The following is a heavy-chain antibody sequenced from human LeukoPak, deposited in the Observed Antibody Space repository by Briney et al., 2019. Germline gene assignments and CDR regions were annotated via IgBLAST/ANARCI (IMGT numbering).Heavy chain of an antibody. CDR3: ARESCSSTSCYAEAPHYYGMDV. Sequence: PSETLFLTCAVSGGSISSSNWWSWVRQPPGKGLEWIGEIYHSGSTNYNPSLKSRVTISVDKSKNQFSLKLSSVTAADTAVYYCARESCSSTSCYAEAPHYYGMDVWGQGTTVTVSS. CDR2: IYHSGST. D-gene: IGHD2-2*01. CDR1: GGSISSSNW. J-gene: IGHJ6*02. V-gene: IGHV4-4*02.